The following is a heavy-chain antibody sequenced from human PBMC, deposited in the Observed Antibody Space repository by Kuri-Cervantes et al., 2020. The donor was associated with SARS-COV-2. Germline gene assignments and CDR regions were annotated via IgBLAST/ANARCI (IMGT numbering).Heavy chain of an antibody. Sequence: GESLKISCAASGFTFSSYAMSWVRQAPGKGLEWVSAISGSGGSTYCADSVKGRFTISRDNSKNTLYLQMNSLRAEDTAVYYCAKDSPEIVVVPAAPLYFDLWGRGTLVTVSS. D-gene: IGHD2-2*01. J-gene: IGHJ2*01. CDR2: ISGSGGST. V-gene: IGHV3-23*01. CDR3: AKDSPEIVVVPAAPLYFDL. CDR1: GFTFSSYA.